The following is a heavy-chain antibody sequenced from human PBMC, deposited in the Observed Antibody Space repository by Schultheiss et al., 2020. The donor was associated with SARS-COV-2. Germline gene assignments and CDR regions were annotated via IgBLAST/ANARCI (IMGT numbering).Heavy chain of an antibody. Sequence: SETLSLTCTVSGASISSSRYYWGWIRQPPGKGLEWIGSIYYSGSTYYNPSLKSRVTISVDTSKNQFSLKLSSVTAADTAVYYCARRLDTAMVTSWFDPWGQGTLVTVSS. V-gene: IGHV4-39*01. D-gene: IGHD5-18*01. CDR3: ARRLDTAMVTSWFDP. CDR1: GASISSSRYY. CDR2: IYYSGST. J-gene: IGHJ5*02.